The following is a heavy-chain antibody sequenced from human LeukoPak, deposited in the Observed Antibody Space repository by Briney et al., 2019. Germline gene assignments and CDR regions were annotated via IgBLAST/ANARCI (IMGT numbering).Heavy chain of an antibody. V-gene: IGHV3-33*01. CDR3: ARVLDSNSWYPLDY. J-gene: IGHJ4*02. D-gene: IGHD6-13*01. CDR2: IWYDGINN. Sequence: GGSLRLSCAVSGFTFSSYGMHWVRQAPGKGLEWVALIWYDGINNYYADSVKGRFTISRDNSKNTLYLQMNSLRAEDTAVYYCARVLDSNSWYPLDYWGQGTLVTVSS. CDR1: GFTFSSYG.